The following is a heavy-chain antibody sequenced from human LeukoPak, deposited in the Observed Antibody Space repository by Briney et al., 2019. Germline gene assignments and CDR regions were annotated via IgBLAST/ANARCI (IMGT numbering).Heavy chain of an antibody. J-gene: IGHJ4*02. CDR1: GYTFTGYY. V-gene: IGHV1-2*02. CDR3: ARAVVPAAKIDY. Sequence: ASVKVSCKASGYTFTGYYMHWVRQAPGQGLEWMGWINPNSGGTNYAQKFQGRVTMTRDTSISTAYMELSRLRSDDTAVYDCARAVVPAAKIDYWGQGTLVTVSS. CDR2: INPNSGGT. D-gene: IGHD2-2*01.